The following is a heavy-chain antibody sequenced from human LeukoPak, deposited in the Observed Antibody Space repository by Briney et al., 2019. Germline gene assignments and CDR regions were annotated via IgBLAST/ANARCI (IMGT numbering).Heavy chain of an antibody. V-gene: IGHV4-59*01. CDR2: IYYSGST. D-gene: IGHD2-2*01. CDR1: GGSISSYY. Sequence: SETLSLTCTVSGGSISSYYWSWIRQPPGKGLEWVGYIYYSGSTNYNPSLKSRVTISVDTSKNQFSLKLSSVTAADTAVYYCARGGYLGYCSSTSSYYGMDVWGQGTTVTVSS. J-gene: IGHJ6*02. CDR3: ARGGYLGYCSSTSSYYGMDV.